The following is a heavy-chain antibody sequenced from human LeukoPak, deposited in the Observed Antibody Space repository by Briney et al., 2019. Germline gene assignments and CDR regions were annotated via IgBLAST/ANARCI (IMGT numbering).Heavy chain of an antibody. CDR2: INAGNGNT. Sequence: ASVKVSCKASGYTFTSYAMHWVRQAPGQRLEWMGWINAGNGNTKYSQKFQGRVTITRDTSASTAYMELSSLRSEDTAVYYCARYLPRIAAAGTDAFDIWGQGTMVTVSS. CDR3: ARYLPRIAAAGTDAFDI. D-gene: IGHD6-13*01. CDR1: GYTFTSYA. J-gene: IGHJ3*02. V-gene: IGHV1-3*01.